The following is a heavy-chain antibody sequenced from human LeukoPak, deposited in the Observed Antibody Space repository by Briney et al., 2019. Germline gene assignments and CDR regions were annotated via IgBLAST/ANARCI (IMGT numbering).Heavy chain of an antibody. CDR2: IVPGGTDT. J-gene: IGHJ4*02. CDR1: GFTFSEAW. CDR3: AKRGGYETMAAFDY. D-gene: IGHD3-10*01. Sequence: PGGSLRLSCAASGFTFSEAWMSWVRQAPGKGLEWVSAIVPGGTDTYYADSVKGRFTISRDNSKNTLFLQMNSLRAEDTAVYYCAKRGGYETMAAFDYWGQGTLVTVSS. V-gene: IGHV3-23*01.